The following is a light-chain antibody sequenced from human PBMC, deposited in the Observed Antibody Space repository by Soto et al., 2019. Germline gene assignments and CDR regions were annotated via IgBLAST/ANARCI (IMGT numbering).Light chain of an antibody. CDR3: AAWDDSLNASYV. V-gene: IGLV1-44*01. J-gene: IGLJ1*01. Sequence: QTVVTQPPSASGTPGQRFTISCSGSSSNIGSNTVNWYQQLPGTAPKLLIYSNNQRPSGVPDRFSGSKSGTSASLAISGLESEDEADYYCAAWDDSLNASYVFGTGTKLTVL. CDR1: SSNIGSNT. CDR2: SNN.